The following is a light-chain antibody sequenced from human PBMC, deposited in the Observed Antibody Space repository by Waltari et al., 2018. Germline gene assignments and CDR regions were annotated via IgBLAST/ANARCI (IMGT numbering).Light chain of an antibody. V-gene: IGKV2-28*01. Sequence: DIVMTQSPLSLPVTPGEPASISFRSSQSLRHSNGYNYLDWYLQKPGQSPQLLIYLGSNRASGVPDRFSGSGSGTDFTLKISRVEAEDVGVYYCMQALQTPWTFGQGTKVEIK. CDR1: QSLRHSNGYNY. J-gene: IGKJ1*01. CDR3: MQALQTPWT. CDR2: LGS.